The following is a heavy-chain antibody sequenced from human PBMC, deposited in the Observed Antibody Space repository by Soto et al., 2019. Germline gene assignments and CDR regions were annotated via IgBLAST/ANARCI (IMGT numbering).Heavy chain of an antibody. J-gene: IGHJ3*02. V-gene: IGHV4-59*08. CDR2: IYYSGST. D-gene: IGHD4-17*01. CDR3: ARQDDYGILGAFDI. CDR1: GGSISSYY. Sequence: PSETLSLTCTVSGGSISSYYWSWIRQPPGKGLEWIGYIYYSGSTNYNPSLKSRVTISVDMSKNQFSLKLSSVTAADTAVYYCARQDDYGILGAFDIWGQGTMVTDSS.